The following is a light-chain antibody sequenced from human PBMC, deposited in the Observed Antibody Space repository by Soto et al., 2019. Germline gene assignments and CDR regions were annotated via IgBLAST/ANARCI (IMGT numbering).Light chain of an antibody. J-gene: IGLJ1*01. CDR2: TTN. V-gene: IGLV1-44*01. CDR3: AAWDDSLNGHV. Sequence: QAVLTQPHSASVTPGQRVTISCSGSSSNIGTSSVHWFQQLPGTAPKLLISTTNQRPSGVPERFSGSKSGTSASLAISGLQSEDEADYYCAAWDDSLNGHVFGTGTKVTV. CDR1: SSNIGTSS.